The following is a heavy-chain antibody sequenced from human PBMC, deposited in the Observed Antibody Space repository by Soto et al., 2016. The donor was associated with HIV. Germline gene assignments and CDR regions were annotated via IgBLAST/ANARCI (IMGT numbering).Heavy chain of an antibody. CDR2: INSKSGGT. CDR1: GYTFTDYH. CDR3: ARGGTMIRGILITDIDY. V-gene: IGHV1-2*02. J-gene: IGHJ4*02. D-gene: IGHD3-10*01. Sequence: QVQLVQSGTEVKKPGVSVKVSCKASGYTFTDYHMHRVRQAPGQGLEWMGWINSKSGGTNYAQKYLGRVTMTRDTSISTIYMEMKWLRSDDTAVYYCARGGTMIRGILITDIDYWGQGTLVTVSS.